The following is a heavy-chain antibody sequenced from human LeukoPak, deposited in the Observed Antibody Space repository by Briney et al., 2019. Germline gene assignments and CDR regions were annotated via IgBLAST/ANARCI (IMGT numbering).Heavy chain of an antibody. V-gene: IGHV3-23*01. D-gene: IGHD3-10*01. J-gene: IGHJ4*02. CDR1: GFTFSSYA. CDR3: AKNGGLVQGEY. CDR2: ISGSGGST. Sequence: GGSLRLSCAASGFTFSSYAMSWVRQAPGKGLEWVSAISGSGGSTYYADSVKGRFTISRDNSKDTLYLQMNSLRAEDTAVYYCAKNGGLVQGEYWGQGTLVTVSS.